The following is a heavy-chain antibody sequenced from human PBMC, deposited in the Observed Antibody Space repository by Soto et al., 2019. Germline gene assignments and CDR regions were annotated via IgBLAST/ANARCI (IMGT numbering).Heavy chain of an antibody. Sequence: PGESLKISCKGSGYSFTSYWIGWVRQMPGKGLEWMGIIYPGDSDTRYSPSFQGQVTISADKSISTAYLQWSSLRAEDTAHYFCANGPVVGANYKYYDMDVWGRGTTVTVSS. CDR3: ANGPVVGANYKYYDMDV. CDR2: IYPGDSDT. V-gene: IGHV5-51*01. D-gene: IGHD1-26*01. J-gene: IGHJ6*02. CDR1: GYSFTSYW.